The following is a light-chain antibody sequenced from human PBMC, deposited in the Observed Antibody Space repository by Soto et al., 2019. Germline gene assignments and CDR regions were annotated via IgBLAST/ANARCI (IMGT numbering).Light chain of an antibody. CDR1: QSVSSN. Sequence: EIVMTQSPATLSVSPGERATLSCRTSQSVSSNLAWYQQEPGQPRRLLIYDASTRATGIPARFGGSGSGTEFTLTISSLQSEDFAVYYCQQYNNWPPLTFGGGTKVEIK. CDR2: DAS. V-gene: IGKV3-15*01. CDR3: QQYNNWPPLT. J-gene: IGKJ4*01.